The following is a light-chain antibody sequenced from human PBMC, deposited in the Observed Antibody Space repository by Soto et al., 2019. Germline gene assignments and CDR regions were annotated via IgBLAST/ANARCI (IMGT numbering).Light chain of an antibody. CDR1: QSISSW. J-gene: IGKJ3*01. Sequence: DIQMTQSPSTLSASVGDRVTITCRASQSISSWLAWYQQKSGKAPKLLIHDASSLESGVPSRFSGSGSGTDFTLTISSLQPDDFATYYCQYYSSYSPTFGPGTTVDIK. CDR2: DAS. CDR3: QYYSSYSPT. V-gene: IGKV1-5*01.